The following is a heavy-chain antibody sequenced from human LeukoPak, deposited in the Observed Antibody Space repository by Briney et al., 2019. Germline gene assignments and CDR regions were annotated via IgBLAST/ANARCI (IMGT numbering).Heavy chain of an antibody. D-gene: IGHD1-1*01. CDR3: ARAFRHNWNAGY. V-gene: IGHV3-30*02. CDR2: IRYDGSHK. Sequence: GGSLRLSCAASGFTFSSYGIHWVRQAPGKGLEWVAFIRYDGSHKYYADSVKGRFTISRDNSKNTLYLQMNSLRAEDTAVYYCARAFRHNWNAGYWGQGTLVTVSS. J-gene: IGHJ4*02. CDR1: GFTFSSYG.